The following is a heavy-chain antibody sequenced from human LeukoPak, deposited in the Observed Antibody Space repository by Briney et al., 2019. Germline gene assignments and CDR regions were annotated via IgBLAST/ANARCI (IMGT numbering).Heavy chain of an antibody. D-gene: IGHD6-13*01. CDR2: INPNSGDT. J-gene: IGHJ4*02. Sequence: GASVKVSCKASGYTFTGYYMPWVRQAPGQGLEWMGWINPNSGDTNYAQKFQGRVTMTRDTSISTAYMELSRLRSDDTAVYYCARDRGSSWYATLNLGFDYWGQGTLVTVSS. V-gene: IGHV1-2*02. CDR3: ARDRGSSWYATLNLGFDY. CDR1: GYTFTGYY.